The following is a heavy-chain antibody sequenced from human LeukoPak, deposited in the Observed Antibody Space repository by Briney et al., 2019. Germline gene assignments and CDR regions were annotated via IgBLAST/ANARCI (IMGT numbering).Heavy chain of an antibody. V-gene: IGHV3-7*01. CDR2: INQDRSEE. Sequence: PGGSLRLSCAASGFTFSNYWMSWVRQAPGKGLEWVAHINQDRSEEHYMDSVKARFIISRDNAKNSLSLQMDGLRAEDTAVYYCVRDGGVSGYDLLDYWGQGTLVTVSS. J-gene: IGHJ4*02. CDR1: GFTFSNYW. D-gene: IGHD5-12*01. CDR3: VRDGGVSGYDLLDY.